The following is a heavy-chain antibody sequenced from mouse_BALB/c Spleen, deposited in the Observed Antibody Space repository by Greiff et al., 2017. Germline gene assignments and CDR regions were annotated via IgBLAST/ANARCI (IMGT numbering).Heavy chain of an antibody. Sequence: EVMLVESGGGLVQPGGSLKLSCAASGFTFSSYTMSWVRQTPEKRLEWVAYISNGGGSTYYPDTVKGRFTISRDNAKNTLYLQMSSLKSEDTAMYYCARQGYYGSSYDYAMDYWGQGTSVTVSS. CDR3: ARQGYYGSSYDYAMDY. V-gene: IGHV5-12-2*01. CDR2: ISNGGGST. CDR1: GFTFSSYT. J-gene: IGHJ4*01. D-gene: IGHD1-1*01.